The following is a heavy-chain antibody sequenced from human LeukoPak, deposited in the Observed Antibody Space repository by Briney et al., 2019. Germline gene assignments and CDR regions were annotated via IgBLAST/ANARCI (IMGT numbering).Heavy chain of an antibody. CDR2: INPFNGHT. D-gene: IGHD3-9*01. CDR1: GYIFTAYA. V-gene: IGHV1-18*01. CDR3: ARSDILRNVDPIYYFDS. Sequence: GASVKVSCETSGYIFTAYAISWVRQVPGQGLEWLGWINPFNGHTDYAQNVQGRVSMTTDTSASTAYVEVRSLKFDDTAIYYCARSDILRNVDPIYYFDSWGQGTLVTVSS. J-gene: IGHJ4*02.